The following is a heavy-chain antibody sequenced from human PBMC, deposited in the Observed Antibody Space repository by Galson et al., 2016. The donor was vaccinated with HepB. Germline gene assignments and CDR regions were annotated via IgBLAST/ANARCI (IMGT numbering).Heavy chain of an antibody. J-gene: IGHJ6*02. Sequence: SLRLSCAASGLTLSSYAVTWVRQAPGKGLEWVSTISGSGNSILYGDSVKGRFTISRDNSKNTVYLQMNSLRAEDTAVYYCARGDYGAYSPFGMDVWGQGTTVTVSS. CDR2: ISGSGNSI. D-gene: IGHD4-17*01. CDR1: GLTLSSYA. V-gene: IGHV3-23*01. CDR3: ARGDYGAYSPFGMDV.